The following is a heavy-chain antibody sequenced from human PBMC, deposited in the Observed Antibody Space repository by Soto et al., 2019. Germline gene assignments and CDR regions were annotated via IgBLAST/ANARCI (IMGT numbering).Heavy chain of an antibody. CDR1: GFTFSSYA. Sequence: GGSLRLSCAASGFTFSSYAMSWVRQAPGKGLEWVANIKQDGSATYYADSVKGRFTISRDNAKNTLYLQLNSLRAEDTAVYYCAKEGLLNITIFGVVISSYYFDYWGQGTLVTVSS. CDR3: AKEGLLNITIFGVVISSYYFDY. J-gene: IGHJ4*02. V-gene: IGHV3-7*03. CDR2: IKQDGSAT. D-gene: IGHD3-3*01.